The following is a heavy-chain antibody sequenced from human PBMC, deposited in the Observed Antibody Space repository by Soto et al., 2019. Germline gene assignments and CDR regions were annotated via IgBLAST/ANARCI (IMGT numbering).Heavy chain of an antibody. CDR1: GFTFSTYA. V-gene: IGHV3-23*01. D-gene: IGHD5-12*01. Sequence: GGSLRLSCAASGFTFSTYAMIWVRHAPGKGLEWVSAISGSGDSTYYADSVKGRFTISRDNSKNTLYLQMSSLRAEDTAIYYCAKDSFINLRGYDSYWGQGTLVTVSS. CDR3: AKDSFINLRGYDSY. CDR2: ISGSGDST. J-gene: IGHJ4*02.